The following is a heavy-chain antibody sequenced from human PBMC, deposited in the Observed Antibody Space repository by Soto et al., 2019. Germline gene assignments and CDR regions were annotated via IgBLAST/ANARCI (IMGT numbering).Heavy chain of an antibody. CDR2: IYYSGST. CDR1: GGSISSYY. V-gene: IGHV4-59*01. J-gene: IGHJ5*02. Sequence: PSETLSLTCTVSGGSISSYYWSWIRQPPGKVLEWIGYIYYSGSTNYSPSLKSRVTISVDTSKNQFSLKLSSVTAADTAVYYCARIYGDYESWFDPWGQGTLVTVSS. CDR3: ARIYGDYESWFDP. D-gene: IGHD4-17*01.